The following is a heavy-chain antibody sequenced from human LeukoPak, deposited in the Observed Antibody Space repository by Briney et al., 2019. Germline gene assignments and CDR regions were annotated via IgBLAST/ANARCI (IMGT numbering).Heavy chain of an antibody. J-gene: IGHJ5*02. Sequence: PGGSLRLSCAASGFTFSSYAMSWVRQAPGKGLEWVSAISGSGGSTYYADSVKGRFTISRDNSKNTLYLQMNSLRAEDTAVYYCAKDRGRYCSSTSCYFNWFDPWGQGTLATVSS. V-gene: IGHV3-23*01. D-gene: IGHD2-2*01. CDR1: GFTFSSYA. CDR2: ISGSGGST. CDR3: AKDRGRYCSSTSCYFNWFDP.